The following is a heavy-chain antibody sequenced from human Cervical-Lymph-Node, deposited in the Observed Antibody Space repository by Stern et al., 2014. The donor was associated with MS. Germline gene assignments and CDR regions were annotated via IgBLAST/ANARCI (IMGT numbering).Heavy chain of an antibody. CDR2: ISPTDPP. Sequence: QLQLQESGPGLVKPSQTLSLTCTVSGAPMSSGRSYWSWIRQTAGKGLEWMGRISPTDPPNYNPSLKSRVPMSVNTSKKQFSLKLTSVTAADTAVYYCARARGQTLFDYWGQGTPVIVSS. CDR3: ARARGQTLFDY. V-gene: IGHV4-61*02. CDR1: GAPMSSGRSY. J-gene: IGHJ4*02.